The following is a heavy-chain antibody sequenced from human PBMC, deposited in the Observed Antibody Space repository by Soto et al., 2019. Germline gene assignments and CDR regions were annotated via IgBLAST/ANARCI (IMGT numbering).Heavy chain of an antibody. Sequence: QVQLVQSGAEVKKPGSSVKVSCKASGGTFSSYAISWVRQAPGQGPEWMGGLIPIFGTANYAQKFHGRVTITADKSTSTDYMELRSLRCEDTAVYYCGRANCSSTSCLGYYYGMDVWGQGTTVTVSS. CDR3: GRANCSSTSCLGYYYGMDV. J-gene: IGHJ6*02. D-gene: IGHD2-2*01. CDR2: LIPIFGTA. CDR1: GGTFSSYA. V-gene: IGHV1-69*06.